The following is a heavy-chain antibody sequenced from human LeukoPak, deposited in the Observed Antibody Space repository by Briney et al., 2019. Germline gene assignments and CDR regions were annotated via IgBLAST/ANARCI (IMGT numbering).Heavy chain of an antibody. CDR1: GASISTYY. V-gene: IGHV4-59*01. CDR2: IHYTGRT. D-gene: IGHD6-19*01. CDR3: ARGAGWYDY. J-gene: IGHJ4*02. Sequence: SETLSLTCTVSGASISTYYWSWLRQPPGEGLEWIAYIHYTGRTNYNPSLKGRVTISVDTSNSQFSLNLNSVTAADTAVYYCARGAGWYDYWGQGTLVTVSS.